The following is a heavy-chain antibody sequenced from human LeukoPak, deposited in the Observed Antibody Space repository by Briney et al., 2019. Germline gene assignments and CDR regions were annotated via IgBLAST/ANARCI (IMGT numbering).Heavy chain of an antibody. J-gene: IGHJ6*02. CDR3: ARSLSYELLRFYYYYYGMDV. CDR1: GFTFSSYG. Sequence: PGRSLRLSCAASGFTFSSYGMHWVHQAPGKGLEWVAVIWYDGSNKYYADSVKGRFTISRDNSKNTLYLQMNSLRAEDTAVYYCARSLSYELLRFYYYYYGMDVWGQGTTVTVFS. V-gene: IGHV3-33*01. CDR2: IWYDGSNK. D-gene: IGHD2-2*01.